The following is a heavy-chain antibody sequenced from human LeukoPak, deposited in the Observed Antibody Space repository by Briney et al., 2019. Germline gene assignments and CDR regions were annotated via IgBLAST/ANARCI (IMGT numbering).Heavy chain of an antibody. Sequence: SETLSLTCAVYGGSFSGYYWSWIRQPPGKGLEWIGEINHSGSTNYNPSLKSRVTISVDTSKNQFSLKLSSVTAADTAVYYCARGLGEVVVPAAITPLNNWFDPWGQGTLVTVSS. J-gene: IGHJ5*02. CDR2: INHSGST. CDR1: GGSFSGYY. CDR3: ARGLGEVVVPAAITPLNNWFDP. V-gene: IGHV4-34*01. D-gene: IGHD2-2*02.